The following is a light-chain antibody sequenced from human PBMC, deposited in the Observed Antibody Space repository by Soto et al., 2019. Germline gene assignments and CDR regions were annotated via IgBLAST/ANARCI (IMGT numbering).Light chain of an antibody. J-gene: IGKJ4*01. V-gene: IGKV1-9*01. Sequence: IQLTQSPSSLSASVGDRVTITCRASQGISSYLAWYQQKPGKAPKLLIYAASTLQSGVPSRFSGSGSGTDFTLTISSLQPEDFATYYCQQTYDSLVSFGGGTKVDLK. CDR3: QQTYDSLVS. CDR1: QGISSY. CDR2: AAS.